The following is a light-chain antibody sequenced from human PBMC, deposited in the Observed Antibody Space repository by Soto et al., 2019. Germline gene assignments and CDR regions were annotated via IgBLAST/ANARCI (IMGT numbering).Light chain of an antibody. V-gene: IGLV2-14*03. CDR2: DVS. Sequence: QSVLTQPASVSGSPGQSITISCTGASSDVGGFDHVSWYQQHPGKVPRLLIYDVSSRPSGVSDRFSGSKSGNTASLTISGLQAEDEADYYCNSFTTAITYVFGPGTKVTVL. CDR3: NSFTTAITYV. CDR1: SSDVGGFDH. J-gene: IGLJ1*01.